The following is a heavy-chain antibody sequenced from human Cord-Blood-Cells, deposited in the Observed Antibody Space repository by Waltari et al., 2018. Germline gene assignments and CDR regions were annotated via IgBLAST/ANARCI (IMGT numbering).Heavy chain of an antibody. J-gene: IGHJ1*01. D-gene: IGHD6-13*01. Sequence: QVQLQPWGAGLLKPPAHLSLTCAVYGGWFRGYYWSWIRQPPGKGLEWIGEINHSGSTNYNPSLKSRVTISVDTAKNQFSLKLSSVTAADTAVYYCARGWGIGSSWYWGAEYFQHWGQGTLVTVYS. CDR1: GGWFRGYY. CDR2: INHSGST. V-gene: IGHV4-34*01. CDR3: ARGWGIGSSWYWGAEYFQH.